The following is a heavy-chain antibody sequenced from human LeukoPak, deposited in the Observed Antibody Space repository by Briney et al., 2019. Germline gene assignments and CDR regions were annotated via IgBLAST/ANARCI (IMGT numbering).Heavy chain of an antibody. CDR1: GGTFSSYA. D-gene: IGHD3-3*01. CDR3: ARDGTYYDFWSGYSRAGNWFDP. Sequence: ASVKVSCKASGGTFSSYAISWVRQAPGQGLEWMGGIIPIFGTANYAQKFQGRVTTTADESTSTAYMELSSLRSEDTAVYYCARDGTYYDFWSGYSRAGNWFDPWGQGTLVTVSS. CDR2: IIPIFGTA. V-gene: IGHV1-69*13. J-gene: IGHJ5*02.